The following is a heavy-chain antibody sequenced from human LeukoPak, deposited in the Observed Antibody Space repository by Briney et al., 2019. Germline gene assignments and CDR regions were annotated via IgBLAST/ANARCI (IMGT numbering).Heavy chain of an antibody. V-gene: IGHV4-39*01. J-gene: IGHJ4*02. Sequence: SETLSLTCTVSGGSVSSTTYYWSWIRQPPGKGLEWVASINYSGSTYYNPSLKSRVTISVDTSENQFSLKLSSVTAADTAVYYCARYVVYGSGKYYFDYWGQGTLVTVSS. CDR3: ARYVVYGSGKYYFDY. D-gene: IGHD3-10*01. CDR2: INYSGST. CDR1: GGSVSSTTYY.